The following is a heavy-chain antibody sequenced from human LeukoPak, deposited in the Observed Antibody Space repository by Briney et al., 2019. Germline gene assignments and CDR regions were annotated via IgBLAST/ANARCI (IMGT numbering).Heavy chain of an antibody. J-gene: IGHJ6*02. CDR3: ARVRETFSGENYYYYGMDV. CDR1: GFTFSSYS. V-gene: IGHV3-21*01. D-gene: IGHD3-16*01. Sequence: GGSLRLSCAASGFTFSSYSMNWVRQAPGKGLEWVSSISSSSSYIYYADSVKGRFTISRDNAKNSLYLQMNSLRAEDTAVYYCARVRETFSGENYYYYGMDVWGQGTTVTVSS. CDR2: ISSSSSYI.